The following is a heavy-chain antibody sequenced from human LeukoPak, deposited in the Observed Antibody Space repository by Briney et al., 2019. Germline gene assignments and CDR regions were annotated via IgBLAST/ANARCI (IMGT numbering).Heavy chain of an antibody. CDR3: AKGTFKKRLVSAALMVYQNWDYFDY. CDR1: GFTFDGYA. CDR2: ISGDGGST. Sequence: PGGSLRLSCAASGFTFDGYAMHWVRQAPGKGLEWVSLISGDGGSTYYADSVKGRFTISRDNSKNSLYLQMNSLRTEDTALYYCAKGTFKKRLVSAALMVYQNWDYFDYWGQGTLVTVSS. V-gene: IGHV3-43*02. J-gene: IGHJ4*02. D-gene: IGHD2-8*01.